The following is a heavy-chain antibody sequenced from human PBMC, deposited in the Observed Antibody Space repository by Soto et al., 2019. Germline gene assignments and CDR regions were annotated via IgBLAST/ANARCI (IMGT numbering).Heavy chain of an antibody. V-gene: IGHV3-33*01. Sequence: GGSLRLSCAASGFIFSNFGMHWVRQAPGKGLEWVAVIWYDVSNEYYADSVKGRFTISKDNSKNTLYLQMNSLRAEDAAVYYCARDDIPGRAVATYGMDVWGQGTRVTFSS. D-gene: IGHD6-19*01. J-gene: IGHJ6*02. CDR2: IWYDVSNE. CDR1: GFIFSNFG. CDR3: ARDDIPGRAVATYGMDV.